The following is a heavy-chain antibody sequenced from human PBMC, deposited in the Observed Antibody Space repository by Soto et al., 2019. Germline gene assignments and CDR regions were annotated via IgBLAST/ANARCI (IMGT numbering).Heavy chain of an antibody. V-gene: IGHV5-51*01. CDR2: IYPGDSDT. J-gene: IGHJ6*02. CDR1: GYSYTSYW. D-gene: IGHD2-15*01. CDR3: ARAKYCSGGSCYYYYGMDV. Sequence: PWESLKISCKGSGYSYTSYWIGWVRQMPGKGLEWMGIIYPGDSDTRYSPSFQGQVTISADKSISTAYLQWSSLKASDTAMYYCARAKYCSGGSCYYYYGMDVWGQGTTVTVSS.